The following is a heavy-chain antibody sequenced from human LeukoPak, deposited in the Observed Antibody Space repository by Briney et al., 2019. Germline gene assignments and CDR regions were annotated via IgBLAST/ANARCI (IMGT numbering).Heavy chain of an antibody. CDR1: GGSISSGGYY. J-gene: IGHJ4*02. Sequence: SQTLSLTCTVSGGSISSGGYYWSWIRQHPGKGLEWIGYIYYSGSTYYNPSLKSQVTISVDTSKNQFSLKLSSVTAADTAVYYCARSPYYDSSGCDYWGQGTLVTVSS. CDR2: IYYSGST. D-gene: IGHD3-22*01. CDR3: ARSPYYDSSGCDY. V-gene: IGHV4-31*01.